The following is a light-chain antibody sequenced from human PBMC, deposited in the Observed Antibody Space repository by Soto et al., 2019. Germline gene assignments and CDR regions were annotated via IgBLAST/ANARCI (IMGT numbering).Light chain of an antibody. CDR1: NIGSKS. J-gene: IGLJ2*01. Sequence: SYELTQPPSVSVAPGQTARITCEGTNIGSKSVHWYQQKPGQAPVLVVYDDSDRPSGIPERFSGSNSGNTATLTSSRVEAGDEADYYCQVWDNSSDPHVVFGGGTKVTVL. CDR2: DDS. CDR3: QVWDNSSDPHVV. V-gene: IGLV3-21*02.